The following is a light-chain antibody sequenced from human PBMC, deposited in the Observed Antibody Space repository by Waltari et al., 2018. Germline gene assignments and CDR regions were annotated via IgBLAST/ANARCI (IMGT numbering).Light chain of an antibody. J-gene: IGKJ1*01. CDR2: ESS. Sequence: EILLTQSPATLSLNPGDTATLPCRASRSVYIYLAWYQQKPGQAPRLLLSESSARATGTPARFSGGGSGTDFTLTISSLEPDDFAVYYCQQRNNWPPTFGQGTTV. V-gene: IGKV3-11*01. CDR1: RSVYIY. CDR3: QQRNNWPPT.